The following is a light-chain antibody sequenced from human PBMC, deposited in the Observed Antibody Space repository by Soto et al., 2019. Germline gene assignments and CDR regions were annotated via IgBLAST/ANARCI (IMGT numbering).Light chain of an antibody. CDR2: AAS. CDR1: QRISTY. CDR3: QQSYSTPIT. V-gene: IGKV1-39*01. Sequence: DIQVTQSPSSLSASVGYRVTITLRASQRISTYLNWYQQKPGKAPELLIYAASSLQSGVPSRFGGSGFGTDFTLTISSLQPEDFATYYCQQSYSTPITFGQGTRLEI. J-gene: IGKJ5*01.